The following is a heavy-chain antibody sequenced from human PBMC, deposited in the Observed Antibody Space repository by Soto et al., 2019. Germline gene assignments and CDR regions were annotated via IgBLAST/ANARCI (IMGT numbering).Heavy chain of an antibody. CDR3: ARVSYDSIFYYYGMDV. CDR1: GGSISSYY. Sequence: SETLSLTCTVSGGSISSYYWSWIRQPAGRGLEWIGRIYTSGSTNYNPPLKSRVTMSVDTSKNQFSLKLSSVTAADTAVYYCARVSYDSIFYYYGMDVWGQGTTVTVSS. V-gene: IGHV4-4*07. D-gene: IGHD3-22*01. J-gene: IGHJ6*02. CDR2: IYTSGST.